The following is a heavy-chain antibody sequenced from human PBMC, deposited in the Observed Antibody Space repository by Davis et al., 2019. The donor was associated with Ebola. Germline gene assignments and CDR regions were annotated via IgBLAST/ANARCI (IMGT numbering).Heavy chain of an antibody. V-gene: IGHV4-39*01. CDR3: ARSWGVVVVPAAIPAWFDP. CDR1: GGSISSYY. CDR2: IYYSGST. Sequence: SETLSLTCTVSGGSISSYYWGWIRQPPGKGLEWIGSIYYSGSTYYNPSLKSRVTISVDTSKNQFSLKLSSVTAADTAVYYCARSWGVVVVPAAIPAWFDPWGQGTLVTVSS. D-gene: IGHD2-2*02. J-gene: IGHJ5*02.